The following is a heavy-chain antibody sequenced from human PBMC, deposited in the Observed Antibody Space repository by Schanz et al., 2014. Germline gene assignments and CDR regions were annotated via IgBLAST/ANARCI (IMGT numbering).Heavy chain of an antibody. CDR2: IASGGSHT. CDR3: AKDLNRVATAPQS. V-gene: IGHV3-23*04. J-gene: IGHJ5*02. Sequence: EVQLVESGGGLVQPGGSLRLSCEASGFTFRDYSMNWVRQAPGKGPEWVSTIASGGSHTFYADSVTGRFTISGDNSKNTLFLQMNSLRVEDTAIYYCAKDLNRVATAPQSWGQGTLVTVSS. CDR1: GFTFRDYS. D-gene: IGHD5-12*01.